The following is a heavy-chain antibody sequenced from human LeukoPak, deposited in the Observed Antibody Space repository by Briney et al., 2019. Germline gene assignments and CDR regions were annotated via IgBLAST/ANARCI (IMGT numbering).Heavy chain of an antibody. J-gene: IGHJ4*02. D-gene: IGHD6-13*01. V-gene: IGHV1-2*02. CDR3: ARGVIAAGGNDFDY. CDR2: INPHSGGT. Sequence: ASVKVSCKASGYTLTGYYMHWVRQAPGQGLEWMGWINPHSGGTNYTQKFQGRVTMTRDTSISTAYMELSRLTSGDTAVYYCARGVIAAGGNDFDYWGQGTLVTVSS. CDR1: GYTLTGYY.